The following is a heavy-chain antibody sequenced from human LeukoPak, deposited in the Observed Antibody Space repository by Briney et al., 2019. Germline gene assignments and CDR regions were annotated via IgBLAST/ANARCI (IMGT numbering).Heavy chain of an antibody. J-gene: IGHJ5*02. Sequence: GGSLRLSCAASGFTFSSYWMSWVRQAPGKRLEWVANIKQDGSEKYYVDSVKGRFTISRDNAKNSLYLQMNSLRAEDTAVYYCARDRTYYYGSGSYYNNWFDPWGQGTLVTVSS. CDR3: ARDRTYYYGSGSYYNNWFDP. D-gene: IGHD3-10*01. V-gene: IGHV3-7*01. CDR2: IKQDGSEK. CDR1: GFTFSSYW.